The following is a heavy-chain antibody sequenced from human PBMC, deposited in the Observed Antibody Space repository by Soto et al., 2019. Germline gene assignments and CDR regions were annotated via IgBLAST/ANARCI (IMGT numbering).Heavy chain of an antibody. V-gene: IGHV3-23*01. CDR3: ARGPIFGVVTPYYYGMDV. D-gene: IGHD3-3*01. J-gene: IGHJ6*02. Sequence: PVGSLRLSCAASGFTFSSYAMSWVRQAPGKGLEWVSAISGSGGSTYYADSVKGRFTISRDNSKNTLYLQMNSLRAEDTAVYYCARGPIFGVVTPYYYGMDVWGQGTTVTVSS. CDR1: GFTFSSYA. CDR2: ISGSGGST.